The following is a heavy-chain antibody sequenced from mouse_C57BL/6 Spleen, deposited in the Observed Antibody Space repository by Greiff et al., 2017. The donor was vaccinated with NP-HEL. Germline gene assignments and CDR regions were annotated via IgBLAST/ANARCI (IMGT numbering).Heavy chain of an antibody. CDR2: INPYNGGT. Sequence: VEPGASVKMSCKASGYTFTDYYMNWVKQSHGKSLEWIGVINPYNGGTSYNQKFKGKATLTVDKSSSTAYMELNSLTSEDSAVYYCARRRGPDWWGQGTTLTVSS. J-gene: IGHJ2*01. V-gene: IGHV1-19*01. CDR3: ARRRGPDW. CDR1: GYTFTDYY.